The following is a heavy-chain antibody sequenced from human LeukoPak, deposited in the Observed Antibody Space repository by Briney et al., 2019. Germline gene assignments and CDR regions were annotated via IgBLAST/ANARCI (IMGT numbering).Heavy chain of an antibody. CDR1: GFTFSSYA. Sequence: GGSLRLSCAASGFTFSSYAMSWVRQAPGKGLEWVSSISASGSTTNYADSVRGRFTISRDNSKNTLYLYLNSLRAEDTAVYYCARHPRPAGSWFDPWGQGPLVTASS. J-gene: IGHJ5*02. D-gene: IGHD6-13*01. CDR3: ARHPRPAGSWFDP. V-gene: IGHV3-23*01. CDR2: ISASGSTT.